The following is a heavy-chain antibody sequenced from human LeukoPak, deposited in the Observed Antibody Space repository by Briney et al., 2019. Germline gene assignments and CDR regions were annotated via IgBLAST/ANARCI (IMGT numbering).Heavy chain of an antibody. CDR1: GFTFSRYW. V-gene: IGHV3-7*01. CDR3: ARAQWTAFDYYYYMGV. CDR2: IKVDGSEK. Sequence: GGSLRLSCAVSGFTFSRYWMTWVHQAPGKGLEWVANIKVDGSEKYYVDAVKGRFTISRDNAKDSLYLQMNGLRAEDTAIYYCARAQWTAFDYYYYMGVWGKGTTVTVSS. D-gene: IGHD3/OR15-3a*01. J-gene: IGHJ6*03.